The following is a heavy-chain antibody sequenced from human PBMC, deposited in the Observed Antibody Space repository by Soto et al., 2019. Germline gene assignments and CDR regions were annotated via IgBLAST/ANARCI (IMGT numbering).Heavy chain of an antibody. V-gene: IGHV4-31*03. J-gene: IGHJ5*02. Sequence: QVQLQESGPGLVKPSQTLSLTCTVSGGSISSGGYYWSWIRQHPGKGLEWIGYIYYSGSTYYNPSLKSRVTISVDTSKNQFSLQLSSVTAADTAVYYCAREGAITMVRGVTHNWFDPWGQGTLVTVSS. CDR3: AREGAITMVRGVTHNWFDP. CDR1: GGSISSGGYY. CDR2: IYYSGST. D-gene: IGHD3-10*01.